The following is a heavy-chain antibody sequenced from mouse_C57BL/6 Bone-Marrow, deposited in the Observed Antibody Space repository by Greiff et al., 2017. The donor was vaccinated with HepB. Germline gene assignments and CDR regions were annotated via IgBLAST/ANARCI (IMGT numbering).Heavy chain of an antibody. CDR2: IYPGGGYT. CDR1: GYTFTNYW. D-gene: IGHD2-1*01. J-gene: IGHJ3*01. V-gene: IGHV1-63*01. Sequence: VQLQESGAELVRPGTSVKMSCKASGYTFTNYWIGWAKQRPGHGLEWIGDIYPGGGYTNYNEKFKGKATLTADKSSSTAYMQFSSLTSEDSAIYYCARYYYGNSFAYWGQGTLVTVSA. CDR3: ARYYYGNSFAY.